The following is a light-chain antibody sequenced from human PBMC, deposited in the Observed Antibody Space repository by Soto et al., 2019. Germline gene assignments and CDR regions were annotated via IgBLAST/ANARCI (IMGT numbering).Light chain of an antibody. J-gene: IGLJ3*02. CDR1: TGAVTTNFY. CDR3: LRHFGTTWV. CDR2: NTY. Sequence: QAVVTQDPSLTVSPGGTVTLTCASSTGAVTTNFYANWFQQTPGQAPRSLIYNTYNKHSWTPARFSGSLLVGKAALTLSGAQLEDEAEYYCLRHFGTTWVFGGGTKLTVL. V-gene: IGLV7-43*01.